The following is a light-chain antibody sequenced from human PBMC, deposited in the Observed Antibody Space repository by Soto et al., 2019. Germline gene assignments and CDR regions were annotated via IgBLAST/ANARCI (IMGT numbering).Light chain of an antibody. V-gene: IGKV1-5*03. CDR2: TAS. CDR1: QCISNW. Sequence: DIQMTQSPSTLSASVGDKVTVTCRASQCISNWLAWYQQKPGKAPNLLIYTASSLESGVPSRFSGSGSGTEFTLTISSLQPDDFATYYCQQYNSYPLTFGGGTKVEIK. CDR3: QQYNSYPLT. J-gene: IGKJ4*01.